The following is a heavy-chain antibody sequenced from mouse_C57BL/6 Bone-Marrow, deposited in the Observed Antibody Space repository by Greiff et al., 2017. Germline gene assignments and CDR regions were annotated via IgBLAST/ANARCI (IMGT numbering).Heavy chain of an antibody. CDR1: GFTFSSYA. CDR3: ARGYGNYWYFDV. J-gene: IGHJ1*03. CDR2: ISDGGSYT. V-gene: IGHV5-4*01. D-gene: IGHD2-1*01. Sequence: EVHLVESGGGLVKPGGSLKLSCAASGFTFSSYAMSWVRQTPEKRLEWVATISDGGSYTYYPDNVKGRFTISRDNAKNNLYLQLSHLKSEDTAMYYCARGYGNYWYFDVWGTGTTVTVSS.